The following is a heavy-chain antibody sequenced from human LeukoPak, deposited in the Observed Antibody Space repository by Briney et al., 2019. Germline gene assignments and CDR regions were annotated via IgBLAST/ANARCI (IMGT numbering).Heavy chain of an antibody. J-gene: IGHJ5*02. CDR3: ARGFIAAAGRWFDP. CDR1: GGSISSGSSH. V-gene: IGHV4-61*02. Sequence: SETLSLTCTVSGGSISSGSSHWSWIRQPAGKGLEWIGRIYTSGSTNYNPSLKSRVTISVDTSKNQFSLKLSSVTAADTAVYYCARGFIAAAGRWFDPWGQGTLVTVSS. CDR2: IYTSGST. D-gene: IGHD6-13*01.